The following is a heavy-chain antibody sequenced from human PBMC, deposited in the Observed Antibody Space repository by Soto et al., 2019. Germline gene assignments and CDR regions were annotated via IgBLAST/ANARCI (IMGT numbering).Heavy chain of an antibody. D-gene: IGHD3-10*01. CDR3: ARITGNQDY. CDR2: IIPILGIA. J-gene: IGHJ4*02. CDR1: GGTFSSYT. V-gene: IGHV1-69*02. Sequence: QVQLVQSGAEVKKPGSSVKVSCKASGGTFSSYTISWVRQAPGQGLEWMGRIIPILGIANYAQKFQGRVTXXADKPTSTAHMELSSLRSEDTAVYYCARITGNQDYWGQGTLVTASS.